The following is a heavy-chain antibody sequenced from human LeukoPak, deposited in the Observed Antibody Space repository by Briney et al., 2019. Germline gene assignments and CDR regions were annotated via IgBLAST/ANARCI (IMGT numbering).Heavy chain of an antibody. J-gene: IGHJ4*02. D-gene: IGHD2-21*02. CDR2: INPNSGDT. Sequence: VASVKVSCKASGYTFTGYYLHWVRQAPGQGLEWMGWINPNSGDTKYAQKFQGRVTMTRDTSISTVYMELSRLKSDDTAIYFCSRDGAAVTAPEDHWGQGTLVTVSS. CDR1: GYTFTGYY. CDR3: SRDGAAVTAPEDH. V-gene: IGHV1-2*02.